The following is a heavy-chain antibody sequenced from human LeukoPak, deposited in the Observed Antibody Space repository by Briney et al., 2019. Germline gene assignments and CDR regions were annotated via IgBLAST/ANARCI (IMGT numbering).Heavy chain of an antibody. Sequence: SETLSLTCTVSGGSISSYYWSWIRQPPGKGLEWIGYIYYSGSTNYNPSLKSRVTISVDTSKNQFSLKLSSVTAADTAVYYCARAHYGDWSSWFDPWGQGTLVTVSS. V-gene: IGHV4-59*01. D-gene: IGHD4-17*01. CDR2: IYYSGST. CDR1: GGSISSYY. J-gene: IGHJ5*02. CDR3: ARAHYGDWSSWFDP.